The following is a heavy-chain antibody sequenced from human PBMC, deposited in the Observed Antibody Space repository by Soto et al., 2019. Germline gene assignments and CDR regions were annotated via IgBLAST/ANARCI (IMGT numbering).Heavy chain of an antibody. D-gene: IGHD3-9*01. V-gene: IGHV4-39*01. CDR2: MYYDGST. J-gene: IGHJ4*02. CDR1: RGSISSSNPY. Sequence: SETLSLTCTVSRGSISSSNPYWGWIRQPPGKGLEWIGSMYYDGSTYYNPSLKSRVTISVDTPKNQFSLKLNSVTAADTAVYYCARQGIEWEGYDKRYFDWSHFDYWGQGILVTVSS. CDR3: ARQGIEWEGYDKRYFDWSHFDY.